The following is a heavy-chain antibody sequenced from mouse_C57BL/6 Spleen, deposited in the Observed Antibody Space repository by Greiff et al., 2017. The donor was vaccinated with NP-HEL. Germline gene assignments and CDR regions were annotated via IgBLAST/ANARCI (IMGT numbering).Heavy chain of an antibody. CDR2: ISSGSSTI. D-gene: IGHD1-1*01. CDR3: AITTVVEEYFDV. Sequence: DVMLVESGGGLVKPGGSLKLSCAASGFTFSDYGMHWVRPAPEKGLEWVASISSGSSTIYYADTVKGRFTISSDNAKNTLFLQMTSLRSEDTAMYYCAITTVVEEYFDVWGTGTTVTVSS. J-gene: IGHJ1*03. CDR1: GFTFSDYG. V-gene: IGHV5-17*01.